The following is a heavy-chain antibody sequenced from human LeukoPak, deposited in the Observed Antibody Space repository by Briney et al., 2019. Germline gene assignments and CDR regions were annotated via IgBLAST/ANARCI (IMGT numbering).Heavy chain of an antibody. D-gene: IGHD4-4*01. CDR1: GFTFSSYA. CDR3: AKRGYSIFTPKHN. CDR2: ISGSGGST. Sequence: GGSLRLSCVASGFTFSSYAMNWVRQAPGKGLEWVSAISGSGGSTYYADSVKGRFTISRDNSKNTLYLQMNSLRAEDTAVYYCAKRGYSIFTPKHNWGQGTLVTVSS. J-gene: IGHJ4*02. V-gene: IGHV3-23*01.